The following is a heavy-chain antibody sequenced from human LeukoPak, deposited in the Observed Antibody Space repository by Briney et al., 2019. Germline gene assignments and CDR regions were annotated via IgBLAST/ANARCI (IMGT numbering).Heavy chain of an antibody. Sequence: PGGSLRLSCEASGFTFSSYGMHWVRQAPGKGLEWVAVIWYDGSNKYYADSVKGRFTISRDNSKNTLYLQMNSLRAEDTAVYYCARESNDYVWGSYRSFDYWGQGTLVTVSS. J-gene: IGHJ4*02. D-gene: IGHD3-16*02. V-gene: IGHV3-33*01. CDR3: ARESNDYVWGSYRSFDY. CDR1: GFTFSSYG. CDR2: IWYDGSNK.